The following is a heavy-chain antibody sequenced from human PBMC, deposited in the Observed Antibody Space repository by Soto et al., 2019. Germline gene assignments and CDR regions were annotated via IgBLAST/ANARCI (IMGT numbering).Heavy chain of an antibody. CDR1: GFTFSSYG. Sequence: GGSLRLSCAASGFTFSSYGIHWVRQAPGEGLELVAVISYDGSNKYYADSVKGRFTISRDNSKNTLYLQMNSLRAEDMVVYYCAIGYYGILTGYPPFDYWGQGTLVIVSS. D-gene: IGHD3-9*01. J-gene: IGHJ4*02. V-gene: IGHV3-30*03. CDR2: ISYDGSNK. CDR3: AIGYYGILTGYPPFDY.